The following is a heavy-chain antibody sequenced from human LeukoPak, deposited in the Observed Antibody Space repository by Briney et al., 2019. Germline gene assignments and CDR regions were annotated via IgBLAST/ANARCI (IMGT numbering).Heavy chain of an antibody. Sequence: SETLSLTCAVYGGSFSGYYWSWIRQPPGKGLEWIGEINHSGSTNYNPSLKSRVTISVDTSKNQFSLKLSSVTAADTAAYYCARGIYYGSGSYYPGNWFDPWGQGTLVTVSS. CDR2: INHSGST. V-gene: IGHV4-34*01. CDR1: GGSFSGYY. D-gene: IGHD3-10*01. CDR3: ARGIYYGSGSYYPGNWFDP. J-gene: IGHJ5*02.